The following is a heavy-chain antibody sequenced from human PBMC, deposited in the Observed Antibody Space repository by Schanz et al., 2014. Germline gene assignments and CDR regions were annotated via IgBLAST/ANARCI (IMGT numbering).Heavy chain of an antibody. J-gene: IGHJ4*02. V-gene: IGHV3-48*01. CDR3: AKLDGYAYGSMGQEYFDY. Sequence: EVQLEESGGGLVQPGESLRLSCAVSGFSFSSYSMSWVRQAPGKGLEWIAYISSGGTTIYYADSVKGRFTISRDNAKSSLYLQMISLRAEDTAVYYCAKLDGYAYGSMGQEYFDYWGQGTLVAVSS. CDR2: ISSGGTTI. D-gene: IGHD5-18*01. CDR1: GFSFSSYS.